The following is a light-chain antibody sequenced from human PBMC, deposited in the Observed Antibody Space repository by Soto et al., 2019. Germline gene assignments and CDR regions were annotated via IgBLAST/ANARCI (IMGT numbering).Light chain of an antibody. CDR1: QSVSSSS. V-gene: IGKV3-20*01. CDR3: QQYGNSPIT. Sequence: EPVLTQSPGTLSLSPVQRATHSCRASQSVSSSSLAWYQQRPGQAPRLLIYGTSSRATGIPDRFSGSGSGTDFTLTISRLEPEEFAVYYCQQYGNSPITVGQGTRLEIK. CDR2: GTS. J-gene: IGKJ5*01.